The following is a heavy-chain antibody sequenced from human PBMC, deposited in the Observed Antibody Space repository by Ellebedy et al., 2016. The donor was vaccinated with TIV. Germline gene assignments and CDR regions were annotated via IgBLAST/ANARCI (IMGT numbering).Heavy chain of an antibody. V-gene: IGHV4-34*01. J-gene: IGHJ4*02. CDR2: INHSGST. CDR3: ARDRVGSAEYGTFDY. CDR1: GGSFSGYY. D-gene: IGHD1-26*01. Sequence: SETLSLXXAVYGGSFSGYYWSWIRQPPGKGLEWIGEINHSGSTNYNPSLKSRVTISVDTSKNQFSLKLSSVTAADTAVYYCARDRVGSAEYGTFDYWGQGTLVTVSS.